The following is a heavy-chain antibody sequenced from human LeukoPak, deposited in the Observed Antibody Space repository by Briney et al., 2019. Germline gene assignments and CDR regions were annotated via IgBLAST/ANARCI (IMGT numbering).Heavy chain of an antibody. Sequence: GGSLRLSCAASGFTFSSYWMHWVRQAPGKGLVWVSRIDSDGSSTSYAASVKGRFTISRDNAKNTLFLQMNSLRADDTAVYYCARDGILGSHDYWGQGTLVTVSS. J-gene: IGHJ4*02. D-gene: IGHD3-3*02. CDR1: GFTFSSYW. CDR2: IDSDGSST. CDR3: ARDGILGSHDY. V-gene: IGHV3-74*01.